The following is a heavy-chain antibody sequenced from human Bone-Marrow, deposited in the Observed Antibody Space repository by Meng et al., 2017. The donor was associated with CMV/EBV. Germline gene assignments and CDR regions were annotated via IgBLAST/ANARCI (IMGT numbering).Heavy chain of an antibody. CDR2: INPNSGGT. D-gene: IGHD3-3*01. V-gene: IGHV1-2*02. CDR3: ARVEWGVRLFDP. Sequence: ASVKVSCKASGYTFTGYYMHWVRQAPGQGLEWMGWINPNSGGTNYAQKFQGRVTMTRDTSIITAYMELSRLRSDDTAVYYWARVEWGVRLFDPCGQGTLVTVSS. CDR1: GYTFTGYY. J-gene: IGHJ5*02.